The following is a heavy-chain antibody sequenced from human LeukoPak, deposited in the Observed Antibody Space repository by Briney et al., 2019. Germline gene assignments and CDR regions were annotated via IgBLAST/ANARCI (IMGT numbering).Heavy chain of an antibody. Sequence: GGSLRLSCAASGFTFSSHAMSWVRQAPGKGLEWVSSISRSGATTYYADSVKGRFTIIRDISKNTLSLQMNSLRAEDTAVYYCARKLGMEFDYWGQGTLVTVSS. J-gene: IGHJ4*02. CDR3: ARKLGMEFDY. CDR2: ISRSGATT. V-gene: IGHV3-23*01. D-gene: IGHD7-27*01. CDR1: GFTFSSHA.